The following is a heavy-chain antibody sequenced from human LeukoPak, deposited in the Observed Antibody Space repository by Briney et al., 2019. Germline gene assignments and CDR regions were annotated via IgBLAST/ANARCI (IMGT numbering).Heavy chain of an antibody. Sequence: SQSLSLTHTVSGGPISSSSYYWGWLRQPPGKGLEWFGSIYYSVSTYYNPPLKSRVTISVDTSKIQFSLKLSTVTAADTAVYYCARPHYSSGWYYFDYWGQGTLVTVSS. CDR2: IYYSVST. V-gene: IGHV4-39*01. J-gene: IGHJ4*02. CDR1: GGPISSSSYY. CDR3: ARPHYSSGWYYFDY. D-gene: IGHD6-19*01.